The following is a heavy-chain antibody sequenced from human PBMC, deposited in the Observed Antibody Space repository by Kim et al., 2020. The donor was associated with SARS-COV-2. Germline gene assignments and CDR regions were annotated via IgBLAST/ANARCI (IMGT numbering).Heavy chain of an antibody. D-gene: IGHD3-10*01. Sequence: AAPVKGRFTISRDEVKTTLYLQMNSLKPEDQAVYYCATVFGGVRGVKGDYWGQGTLVTVSS. J-gene: IGHJ4*02. CDR3: ATVFGGVRGVKGDY. V-gene: IGHV3-15*01.